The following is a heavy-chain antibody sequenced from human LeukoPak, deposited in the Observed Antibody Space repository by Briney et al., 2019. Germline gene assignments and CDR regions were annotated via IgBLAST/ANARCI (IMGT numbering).Heavy chain of an antibody. CDR3: ARPTHDYSNYYFDY. D-gene: IGHD4-11*01. V-gene: IGHV1-2*02. CDR1: GYTFTGYY. Sequence: ASVKVSCKASGYTFTGYYMHWVRQAPGQGPEWMGWINPNSGGTNYAQKFQGRDTMIRDTSISTAYMELSRLRSDDTAVYYCARPTHDYSNYYFDYWGQGTLVTVSS. CDR2: INPNSGGT. J-gene: IGHJ4*02.